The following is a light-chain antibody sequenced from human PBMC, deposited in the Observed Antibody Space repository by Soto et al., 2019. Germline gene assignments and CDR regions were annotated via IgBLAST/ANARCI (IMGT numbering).Light chain of an antibody. V-gene: IGKV3-20*01. J-gene: IGKJ1*01. Sequence: EIVLTQSPGTLSLSPGERATLSCRASQSVSSSYLAWYQQKPGQAPRLLIYGASSRATGIPDRFSGSGSGTDFTLTISRLEPEDFAVYYCQQYGSLPVTWTFGQGTKVEIK. CDR3: QQYGSLPVTWT. CDR2: GAS. CDR1: QSVSSSY.